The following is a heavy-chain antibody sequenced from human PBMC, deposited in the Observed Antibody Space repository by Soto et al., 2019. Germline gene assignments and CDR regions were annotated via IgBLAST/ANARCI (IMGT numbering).Heavy chain of an antibody. V-gene: IGHV4-30-4*01. J-gene: IGHJ6*02. Sequence: SETLSLTCTVSGGSIISADYYCICVRQPPGKGLEWIGYIYYSGSTFFNPSLKSRVTISKDTSRNQFPLRLNSVTAADTAVYYCARAIVVTIGGMDVWGQGTTVTVSS. CDR1: GGSIISADYY. D-gene: IGHD5-12*01. CDR2: IYYSGST. CDR3: ARAIVVTIGGMDV.